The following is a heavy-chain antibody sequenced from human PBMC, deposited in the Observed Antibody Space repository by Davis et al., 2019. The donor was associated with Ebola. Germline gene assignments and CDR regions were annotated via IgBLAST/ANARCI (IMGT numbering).Heavy chain of an antibody. D-gene: IGHD3-3*01. CDR2: INHSGST. J-gene: IGHJ4*02. V-gene: IGHV4-34*01. CDR3: ASLGVVISF. Sequence: MPSETLSLTCAVYGGSFSAYYWSWIRQPPGKGLEWIGEINHSGSTNYNPSLKSRVTISVDTSKNQFSLKLSSVTAADTAVYYCASLGVVISFGGQGTLVTVSS. CDR1: GGSFSAYY.